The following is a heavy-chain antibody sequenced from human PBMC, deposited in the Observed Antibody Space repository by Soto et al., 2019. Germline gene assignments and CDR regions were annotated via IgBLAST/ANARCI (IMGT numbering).Heavy chain of an antibody. D-gene: IGHD3-22*01. CDR1: GGTFSSYT. CDR2: IIPILGIA. Sequence: SVKVSCKASGGTFSSYTISWVRQAPGQGLEWMGRIIPILGIANYAQKFQGRVTITADKSTSTAYMELSSLRSEDTAVYYCAGATYYYDSSGHHKAWYYYGMDVWGQGTTVTV. CDR3: AGATYYYDSSGHHKAWYYYGMDV. V-gene: IGHV1-69*02. J-gene: IGHJ6*02.